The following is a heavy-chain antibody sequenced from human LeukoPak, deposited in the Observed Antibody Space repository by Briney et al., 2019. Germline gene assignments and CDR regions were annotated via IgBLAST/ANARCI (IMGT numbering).Heavy chain of an antibody. Sequence: PSETLSLTCTVSGGSISSGDYYWSWIRQPPGKGLEWIGYIYYSGSTYYNPSLKSRVTISVDTSKNQFSLKLSSVTAADTAVYYCARIRVRGANFDYWGQGTLVTVSS. J-gene: IGHJ4*02. CDR2: IYYSGST. D-gene: IGHD3-10*01. V-gene: IGHV4-30-4*01. CDR3: ARIRVRGANFDY. CDR1: GGSISSGDYY.